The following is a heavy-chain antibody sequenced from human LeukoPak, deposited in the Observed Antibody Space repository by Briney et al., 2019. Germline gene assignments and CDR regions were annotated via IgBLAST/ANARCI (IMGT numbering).Heavy chain of an antibody. D-gene: IGHD6-13*01. CDR2: IYHSGTT. CDR1: GYSISSGYY. J-gene: IGHJ6*03. V-gene: IGHV4-38-2*01. CDR3: ARQGGSNSPYYYYYMDV. Sequence: SETLSLTCAVSGYSISSGYYWGWFRQPPGKEPEWIGCIYHSGTTYYNPSLKSRVTISVDTSKNQFSLMISSVTAADTAVYYCARQGGSNSPYYYYYMDVWGKGTTVTVSS.